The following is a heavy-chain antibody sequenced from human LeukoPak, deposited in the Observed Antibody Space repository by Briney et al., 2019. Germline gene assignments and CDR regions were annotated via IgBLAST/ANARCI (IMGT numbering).Heavy chain of an antibody. CDR2: ISAYNGNT. V-gene: IGHV1-18*01. CDR3: ARGYYDFWSGHAGGTSFFDY. Sequence: ASVKVSCKASGYTFTSYGISWVRQAPGQGLEWMGWISAYNGNTNYAQKLQGRVTMTTDTSTSTAYMELRSLRSDDTAVYYCARGYYDFWSGHAGGTSFFDYWGQGTLVTVSS. D-gene: IGHD3-3*01. CDR1: GYTFTSYG. J-gene: IGHJ4*02.